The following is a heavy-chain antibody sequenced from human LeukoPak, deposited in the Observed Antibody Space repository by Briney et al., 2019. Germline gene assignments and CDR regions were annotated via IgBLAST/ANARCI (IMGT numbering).Heavy chain of an antibody. J-gene: IGHJ5*02. CDR1: GYTFNGYY. CDR3: ARGWNWFDP. V-gene: IGHV1-2*02. CDR2: LDPKSGGT. D-gene: IGHD5-24*01. Sequence: ASVKVSCKASGYTFNGYYIHWVRQAPGQGPEWMGWLDPKSGGTKYAQRFQGRVTMTWDTSISTAYMDLARLRSDDTAVYYCARGWNWFDPWGQGTLVTVSS.